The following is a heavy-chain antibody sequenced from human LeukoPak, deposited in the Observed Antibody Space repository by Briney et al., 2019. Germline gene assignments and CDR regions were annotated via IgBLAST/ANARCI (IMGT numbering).Heavy chain of an antibody. CDR2: IYYSGST. CDR1: GGSISSSSYY. V-gene: IGHV4-39*01. D-gene: IGHD3-22*01. Sequence: KPSETLSLTCTVSGGSISSSSYYWGWIRQPPGKGLEWIGSIYYSGSTYYNPSLKSRVTISVDTSKNQFSLKLSSVTAADTAVYYCARQFRENYYDSSGYCHYRDAFDIWGQGTMVTVSS. J-gene: IGHJ3*02. CDR3: ARQFRENYYDSSGYCHYRDAFDI.